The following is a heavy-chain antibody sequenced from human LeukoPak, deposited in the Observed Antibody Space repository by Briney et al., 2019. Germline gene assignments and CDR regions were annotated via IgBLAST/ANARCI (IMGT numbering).Heavy chain of an antibody. CDR3: ARDMTTATTCYLQH. D-gene: IGHD4-17*01. J-gene: IGHJ1*01. CDR1: GFTFRTYS. CDR2: ISSSSNYI. Sequence: GGSLRLSCAASGFTFRTYSMNWVRQAPGKGLEWVSSISSSSNYIYYADSVKGRFSISRDDAKNSLFLQMNGLRAEDTAVYYCARDMTTATTCYLQHWGQGTLVTVSS. V-gene: IGHV3-21*01.